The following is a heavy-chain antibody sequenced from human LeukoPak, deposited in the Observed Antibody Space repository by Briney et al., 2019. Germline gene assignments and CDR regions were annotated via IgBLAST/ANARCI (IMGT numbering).Heavy chain of an antibody. CDR3: AKALGYDTWRGYFQR. D-gene: IGHD3-22*01. V-gene: IGHV3-23*01. Sequence: GGSLRLSCAASGFAFSSYAMYWVRQAPGKGLEWVSDISGSGGSTYYADSVKGRFTISRDNSKNTLFLQMNSLRAEDTAVYYCAKALGYDTWRGYFQRWGQGTLVTVSS. CDR1: GFAFSSYA. CDR2: ISGSGGST. J-gene: IGHJ1*01.